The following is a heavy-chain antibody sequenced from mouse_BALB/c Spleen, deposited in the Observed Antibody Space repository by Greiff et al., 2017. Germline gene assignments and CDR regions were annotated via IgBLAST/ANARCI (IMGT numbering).Heavy chain of an antibody. V-gene: IGHV1S135*01. Sequence: VQLQQSGPELMKPGASVKISCKASGYSFTSYYMHWVKQSHGKSLEWIGYIDPFNGGTSYNQKFKGKATLTVDKSSSTAYMHLSSLTSEDSAVYYCAAGLRRHYAMDYWGQGTSVTVSS. CDR1: GYSFTSYY. CDR2: IDPFNGGT. D-gene: IGHD2-4*01. J-gene: IGHJ4*01. CDR3: AAGLRRHYAMDY.